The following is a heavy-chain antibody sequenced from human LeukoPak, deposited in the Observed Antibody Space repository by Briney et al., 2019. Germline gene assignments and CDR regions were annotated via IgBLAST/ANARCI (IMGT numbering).Heavy chain of an antibody. V-gene: IGHV3-74*01. CDR1: GIIFSNYW. D-gene: IGHD5-18*01. J-gene: IGHJ4*02. CDR2: INRDGSST. Sequence: GGSLRLSCAASGIIFSNYWMHWVRQAPGKGLVWVSRINRDGSSTSYADFVKGRFTISRDNAKNTLYLQMNSPRAEDTAVYYCARGGGYSYGSFDYWGQGTLVTVSS. CDR3: ARGGGYSYGSFDY.